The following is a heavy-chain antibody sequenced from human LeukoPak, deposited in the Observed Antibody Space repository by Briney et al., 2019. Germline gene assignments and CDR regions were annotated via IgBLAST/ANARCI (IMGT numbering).Heavy chain of an antibody. CDR2: INPNSGGT. V-gene: IGHV1-2*02. J-gene: IGHJ5*02. CDR3: ARAGATLRDSWFDP. D-gene: IGHD1-26*01. CDR1: GYTFTGYY. Sequence: ASVKVSCKASGYTFTGYYMHWVRQAPGQGLEWMGWINPNSGGTNYAQKFQGRVTMTRDTSISTAYMELSRLRSDDTAVHYCARAGATLRDSWFDPWGQGTLVTVSS.